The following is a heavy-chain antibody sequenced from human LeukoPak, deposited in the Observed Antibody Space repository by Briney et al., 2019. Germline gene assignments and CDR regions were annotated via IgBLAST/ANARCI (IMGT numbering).Heavy chain of an antibody. V-gene: IGHV4-39*01. CDR3: ARHGGRYNWSPSD. CDR1: GFTFSNYA. D-gene: IGHD1-20*01. J-gene: IGHJ4*02. Sequence: LRLSCAASGFTFSNYAMSWVRQPPGKGLEWIGSITYSGATHYNESLKSRVTISVDTSRNQFSLRLSSVTAADTAVYFCARHGGRYNWSPSDWGQGTLVTVSS. CDR2: ITYSGAT.